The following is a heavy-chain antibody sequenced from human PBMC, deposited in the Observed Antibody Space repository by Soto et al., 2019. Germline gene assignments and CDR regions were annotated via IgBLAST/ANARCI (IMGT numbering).Heavy chain of an antibody. D-gene: IGHD4-4*01. V-gene: IGHV4-61*01. CDR3: ASPALLQYCAFDI. Sequence: QVQLQESGPGLVKPSETLSLTCTVSGGSVSSGSYYWSWIRQPPGKGLEWIGYIYYSGSTNYNPSLKSRVTISVDTSKNQFSLKLSSVTAADTAVYYCASPALLQYCAFDIWGQGTMVTVSS. CDR1: GGSVSSGSYY. J-gene: IGHJ3*02. CDR2: IYYSGST.